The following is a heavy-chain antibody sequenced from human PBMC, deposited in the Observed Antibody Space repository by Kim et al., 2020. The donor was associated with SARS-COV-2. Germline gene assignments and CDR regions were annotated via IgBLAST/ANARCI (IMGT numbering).Heavy chain of an antibody. J-gene: IGHJ5*02. D-gene: IGHD3-10*01. CDR3: ARHESHGGLDP. Sequence: NYAQKLQGRVTMTTDSSTSTAYMELRSLRSDGTAVYYCARHESHGGLDPWGQGTLVTVSS. V-gene: IGHV1-18*01.